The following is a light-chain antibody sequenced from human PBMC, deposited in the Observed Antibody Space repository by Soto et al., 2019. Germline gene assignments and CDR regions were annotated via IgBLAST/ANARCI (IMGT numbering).Light chain of an antibody. V-gene: IGKV1-33*01. Sequence: DIQMTQSPSSLSASVGDRVTITCQASQDISNYLNWYQQKPGKAPKLLIYDASTLETGVPSRFSGSGSGTDFTFTISSXQPEDIATYYCQQYDNLPLTFGGGTKVDIK. CDR3: QQYDNLPLT. CDR2: DAS. J-gene: IGKJ4*01. CDR1: QDISNY.